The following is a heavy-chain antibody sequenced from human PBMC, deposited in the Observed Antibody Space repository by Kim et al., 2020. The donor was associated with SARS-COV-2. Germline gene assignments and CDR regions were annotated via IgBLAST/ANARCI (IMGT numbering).Heavy chain of an antibody. CDR1: GFTLSSYE. CDR3: ARDRNHYYGSGSYYPSFDY. D-gene: IGHD3-10*01. Sequence: GGSLRLSCAASGFTLSSYEMNWVRQAPGKGLEWVSYIGSSGNTRYYAGSVKGRFTTSRDNAKNSLHLQMNSLRAEDTAVYYCARDRNHYYGSGSYYPSFDYWGQGTLVTVSS. V-gene: IGHV3-48*03. J-gene: IGHJ4*02. CDR2: IGSSGNTR.